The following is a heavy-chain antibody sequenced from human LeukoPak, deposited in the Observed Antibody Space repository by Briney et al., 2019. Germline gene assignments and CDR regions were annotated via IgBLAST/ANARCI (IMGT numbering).Heavy chain of an antibody. J-gene: IGHJ4*02. CDR1: GTSITSYY. V-gene: IGHV4-59*08. CDR3: AKWGSDNRAFDL. D-gene: IGHD2-8*01. Sequence: SETLSLTCTVSGTSITSYYWNWIRQAPGQGPELIGYGHYSWSTNSNPTLRSRVTVSVDTSKNQFSLRLSSGTAADTAVYFCAKWGSDNRAFDLWGQRTLVTVSS. CDR2: GHYSWST.